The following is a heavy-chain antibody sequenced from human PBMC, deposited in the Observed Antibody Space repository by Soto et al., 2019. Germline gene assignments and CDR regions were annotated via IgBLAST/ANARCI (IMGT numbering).Heavy chain of an antibody. Sequence: GASVKVSCKASGYTFTSYYMHWVRQAPEQGLEWMGIINPSGGSTSYAQKFQGRVTMTRDTSTSTVYMELSSLRSEDTAVYFCARDRFLFWFGEPHPNYLHDLDVRAKVPSDL. V-gene: IGHV1-46*03. D-gene: IGHD3-10*01. CDR2: INPSGGST. CDR3: ARDRFLFWFGEPHPNYLHDLDVRAKVPSDL. CDR1: GYTFTSYY. J-gene: IGHJ2*01.